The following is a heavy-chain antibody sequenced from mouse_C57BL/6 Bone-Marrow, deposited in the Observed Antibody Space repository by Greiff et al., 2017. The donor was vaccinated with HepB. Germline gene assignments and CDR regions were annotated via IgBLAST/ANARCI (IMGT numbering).Heavy chain of an antibody. V-gene: IGHV1-42*01. CDR2: INPSTGGT. Sequence: EVKLMESGPELVKPGASVKISCKASGYSFTGYYMNWVKQSPEKSLEWIGEINPSTGGTTYNQKFKAKATLTVDKSSSTAYMQLKSLTSEDSAVYYCAKLFEAMDYWGQGTSVTVSS. CDR1: GYSFTGYY. J-gene: IGHJ4*01. CDR3: AKLFEAMDY. D-gene: IGHD1-1*02.